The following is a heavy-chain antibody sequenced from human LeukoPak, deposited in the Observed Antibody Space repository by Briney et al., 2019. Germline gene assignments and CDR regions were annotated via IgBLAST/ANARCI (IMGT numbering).Heavy chain of an antibody. CDR2: IYTSGSI. D-gene: IGHD6-19*01. Sequence: SETLSLTCTVSGDSISNYYWNWIRQPAGKGLEWIGRIYTSGSIDDNPSLKSRVTISVDTSKNQISLQMRSVTAADTAMYYCARGTLYRGWSYYLDFWGQGSQVTVSS. V-gene: IGHV4-4*07. J-gene: IGHJ4*02. CDR3: ARGTLYRGWSYYLDF. CDR1: GDSISNYY.